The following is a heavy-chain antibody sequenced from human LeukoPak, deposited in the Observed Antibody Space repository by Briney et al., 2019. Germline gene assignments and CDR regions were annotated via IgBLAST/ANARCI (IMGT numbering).Heavy chain of an antibody. CDR2: ISGSGGAT. D-gene: IGHD3-10*01. J-gene: IGHJ4*02. CDR1: GFTFNTYG. Sequence: PGGTLRLSCAASGFTFNTYGMSWVRQAPGKGLEWVSGISGSGGATYYADSVKGRFTLYREDPHNTLYLQLNSVRAEDTAVYFCARGGVDHYGSGTYYLMYYFDHWGQGALVTVSS. V-gene: IGHV3-23*01. CDR3: ARGGVDHYGSGTYYLMYYFDH.